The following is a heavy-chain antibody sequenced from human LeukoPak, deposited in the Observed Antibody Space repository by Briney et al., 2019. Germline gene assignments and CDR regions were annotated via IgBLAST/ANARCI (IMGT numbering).Heavy chain of an antibody. CDR2: INHSGST. V-gene: IGHV4-34*01. Sequence: SETLSLTCAVSGGSLRGYSWSWIRQPPGKGLEWIGEINHSGSTNYNPSLKSRVTISVDTSKNQFSLKLNSVTAADTAVYFCASPYSSSQSEGDYWGQGTLVTVSS. CDR1: GGSLRGYS. CDR3: ASPYSSSQSEGDY. J-gene: IGHJ4*02. D-gene: IGHD6-13*01.